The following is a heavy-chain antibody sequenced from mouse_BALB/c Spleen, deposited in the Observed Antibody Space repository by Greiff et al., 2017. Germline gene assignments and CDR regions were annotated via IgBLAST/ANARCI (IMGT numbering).Heavy chain of an antibody. CDR2: IWGGGST. V-gene: IGHV2-6-4*01. J-gene: IGHJ4*01. CDR1: GFSLSRYS. Sequence: VNVVESGPGLVAPSQSLSITCTVSGFSLSRYSVHWVRQPPGKGLEWLGMIWGGGSTDYNSALKSRLSISKDNSKSQVFLKMNSLQTDDTAMYYCARNGDYEYYYAMDYWGQGTSVTVSS. D-gene: IGHD2-4*01. CDR3: ARNGDYEYYYAMDY.